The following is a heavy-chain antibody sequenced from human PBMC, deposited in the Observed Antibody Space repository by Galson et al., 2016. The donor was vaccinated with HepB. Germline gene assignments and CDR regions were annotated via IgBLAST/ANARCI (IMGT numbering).Heavy chain of an antibody. CDR1: GYTFTSYS. J-gene: IGHJ3*02. V-gene: IGHV1-46*01. CDR2: INPSDGST. CDR3: ARDIRTTYYYDSSVYSSEGFDI. Sequence: SVKVSCKASGYTFTSYSMHWVRQAPGQGLEWLGMINPSDGSTKNAPKFQGRYTMTRDTSTTTVYMGLRSLRSEDTAVYYCARDIRTTYYYDSSVYSSEGFDIWGQGTMVTVSS. D-gene: IGHD3-22*01.